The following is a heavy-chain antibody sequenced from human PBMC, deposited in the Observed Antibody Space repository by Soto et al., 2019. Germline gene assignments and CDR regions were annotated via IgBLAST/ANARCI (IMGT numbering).Heavy chain of an antibody. J-gene: IGHJ6*02. CDR1: GFTFSSYG. CDR2: ISYDGSNK. V-gene: IGHV3-30*18. D-gene: IGHD5-18*01. Sequence: GGSLRLSCAASGFTFSSYGMHWVRQAPGKGLEWVAVISYDGSNKYYAESVKGRFTISRDNSKNTLYLQMNSLRAEDTAVYYCAKDLIYSYGYYYYYGMDVWGQGTTVTVSS. CDR3: AKDLIYSYGYYYYYGMDV.